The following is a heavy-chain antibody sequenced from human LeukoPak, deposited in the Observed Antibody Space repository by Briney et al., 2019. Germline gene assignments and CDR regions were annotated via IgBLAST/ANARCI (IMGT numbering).Heavy chain of an antibody. CDR2: IYYSGST. D-gene: IGHD1-1*01. J-gene: IGHJ5*02. Sequence: SETLSLTCTVSGGSISGYSWSWIRQPPGKGLECIGYIYYSGSTNYNPSLKSRVTMSVDTSRNQFSLSLSSVTAADTAVYYCARAKLRNWFDPWGQGTLVTVSS. CDR1: GGSISGYS. CDR3: ARAKLRNWFDP. V-gene: IGHV4-59*01.